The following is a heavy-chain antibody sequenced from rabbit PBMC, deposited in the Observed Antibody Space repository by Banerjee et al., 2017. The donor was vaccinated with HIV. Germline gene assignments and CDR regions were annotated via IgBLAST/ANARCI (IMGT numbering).Heavy chain of an antibody. CDR3: ARDLAGVIGWNFNF. D-gene: IGHD4-1*01. J-gene: IGHJ4*01. CDR1: GFDFSSYG. Sequence: QEQLVESGGGLVQPEGSLTLTCKASGFDFSSYGVSWVRQAPGKGLEWIACMNTISADTVYATWAKGRFTISKASWTTVTLQMTSLTAADTASYFCARDLAGVIGWNFNFWGPGTLVTVS. V-gene: IGHV1S45*01. CDR2: MNTISADT.